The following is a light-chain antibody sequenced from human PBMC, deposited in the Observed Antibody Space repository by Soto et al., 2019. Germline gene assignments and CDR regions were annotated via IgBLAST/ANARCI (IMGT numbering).Light chain of an antibody. CDR3: QQYGSSIT. J-gene: IGKJ5*01. CDR1: QSVSRSY. Sequence: EIVLTQSPGTLSLSPGERATLSYRASQSVSRSYLAWYQQKPGQAPRLLIYGASSRATGIPDRFSGSGSGTDFTLTINRLEPEDFAVYYCQQYGSSITFGQGTRLEIK. V-gene: IGKV3-20*01. CDR2: GAS.